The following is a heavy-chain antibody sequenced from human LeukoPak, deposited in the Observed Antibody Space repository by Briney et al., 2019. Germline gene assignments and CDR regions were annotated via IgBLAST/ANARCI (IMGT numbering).Heavy chain of an antibody. D-gene: IGHD2-2*01. CDR2: ISSSSSYI. J-gene: IGHJ6*02. Sequence: PGGSLRLSCAASGFTFSSYSMNWVRQAPGKGLEWVSAISSSSSYIYYADSVKGRFTISRANAKNSLYLQMNSLRAEDTAVYYCARDVYCSSTSCYWSRAHYYGMDAWGQGTTVTVSS. CDR3: ARDVYCSSTSCYWSRAHYYGMDA. V-gene: IGHV3-21*01. CDR1: GFTFSSYS.